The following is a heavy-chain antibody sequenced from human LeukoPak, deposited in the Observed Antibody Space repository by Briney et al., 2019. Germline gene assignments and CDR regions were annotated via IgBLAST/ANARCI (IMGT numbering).Heavy chain of an antibody. CDR2: ISGSGGST. Sequence: PGGSLRLSCAASGFAFSSYAMSWVRQAPGKGLEWVSAISGSGGSTYYADSVKGRFTISRDNSKNTLYLQMNSLRAEDTAVYYCAKAPVGATFFDYWGQGTLVTVSS. D-gene: IGHD1-26*01. CDR3: AKAPVGATFFDY. J-gene: IGHJ4*02. CDR1: GFAFSSYA. V-gene: IGHV3-23*01.